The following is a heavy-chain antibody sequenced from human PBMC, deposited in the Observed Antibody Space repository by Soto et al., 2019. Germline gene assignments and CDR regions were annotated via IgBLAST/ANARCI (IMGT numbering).Heavy chain of an antibody. V-gene: IGHV3-7*05. CDR1: GFSFDFYG. D-gene: IGHD3-10*01. CDR2: ISGDGREVEN. J-gene: IGHJ4*02. CDR3: SRDHYGSGAI. Sequence: EVQLVESGGGLVQPGGSLRLSCAASGFSFDFYGMTWVRQAPGKGLEWVASISGDGREVENYYVDSVKGRFTISRDNAKNSLYLQNSSLRAEDTATYFCSRDHYGSGAIWGQGTPVIVSS.